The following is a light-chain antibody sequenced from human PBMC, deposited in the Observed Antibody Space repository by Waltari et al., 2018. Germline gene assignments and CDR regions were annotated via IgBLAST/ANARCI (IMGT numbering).Light chain of an antibody. CDR1: SSNIGAGYD. CDR3: QTYDISLSADLV. CDR2: GNN. Sequence: QVVLTQPPSVSGAPGQRVTISCTGSSSNIGAGYDVHWYQHLPGTAPNLLSFGNNIPPEEVPDRCSVSGSGASASLASTGLQAEYEALYYCQTYDISLSADLVFCGAPQLTVL. V-gene: IGLV1-40*01. J-gene: IGLJ2*01.